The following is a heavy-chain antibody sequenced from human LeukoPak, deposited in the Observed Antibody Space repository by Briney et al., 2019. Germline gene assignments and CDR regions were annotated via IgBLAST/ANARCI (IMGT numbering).Heavy chain of an antibody. D-gene: IGHD6-19*01. CDR1: GFTFTSYS. J-gene: IGHJ4*02. CDR2: ISSSSSTI. V-gene: IGHV3-48*01. Sequence: GGSLRLSCAASGFTFTSYSMNWVRQAPGKGLEWVSYISSSSSTIYYADSVKGRFTISRDNAKNSLYLRMNSLRAEDTAVYYCARLTYSSGWYRRFDYWGQGTLVTVSS. CDR3: ARLTYSSGWYRRFDY.